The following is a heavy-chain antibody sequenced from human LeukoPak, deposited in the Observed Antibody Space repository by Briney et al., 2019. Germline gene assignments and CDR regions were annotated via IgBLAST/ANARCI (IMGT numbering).Heavy chain of an antibody. CDR1: GFTFSSYG. CDR3: AKGDYYGSGSYYIGGALDY. J-gene: IGHJ4*02. Sequence: SGGSLRLSCAASGFTFSSYGMHWVRQAPGKGLEWVAFIRYDGSNKYYADSVKGRFTISRDNSKNTLYLQMNSLRAEDTAVYYCAKGDYYGSGSYYIGGALDYWGQGTLVTVSS. CDR2: IRYDGSNK. D-gene: IGHD3-10*01. V-gene: IGHV3-30*02.